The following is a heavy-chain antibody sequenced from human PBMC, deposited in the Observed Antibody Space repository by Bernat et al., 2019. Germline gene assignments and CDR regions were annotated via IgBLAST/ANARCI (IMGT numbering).Heavy chain of an antibody. Sequence: QVQLVKSGGGVVQPGRSLRLSCAASGFTFSSYAMHWVRQAPGKGLEWVAVISYDGSNKYYADSVKGRFTISRDNSKNTLYLQMNSLRAEDTAVYYCARGTYCSGGSCYGAAGAFDIWGQGTMVTVSS. J-gene: IGHJ3*02. CDR2: ISYDGSNK. CDR1: GFTFSSYA. CDR3: ARGTYCSGGSCYGAAGAFDI. D-gene: IGHD2-15*01. V-gene: IGHV3-30*01.